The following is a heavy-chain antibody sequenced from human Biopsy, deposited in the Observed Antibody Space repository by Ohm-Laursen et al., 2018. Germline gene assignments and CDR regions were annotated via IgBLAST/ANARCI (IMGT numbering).Heavy chain of an antibody. J-gene: IGHJ5*01. Sequence: FPRLSCSASGFTFHTYAMNWVRQAPGKGLEWVAHIDVSDYNTYYADSVRGRFTISRDNSKQMVHLEINSLTADDTAVYYCVKQWGGYNFDSWGQGTLVTVSS. CDR2: IDVSDYNT. CDR3: VKQWGGYNFDS. V-gene: IGHV3-23*01. CDR1: GFTFHTYA. D-gene: IGHD1-14*01.